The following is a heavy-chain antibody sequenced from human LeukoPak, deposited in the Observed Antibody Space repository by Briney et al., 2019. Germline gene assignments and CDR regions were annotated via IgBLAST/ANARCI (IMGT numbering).Heavy chain of an antibody. D-gene: IGHD2-2*02. CDR1: GYTFTSYG. CDR2: ISAYNGNT. J-gene: IGHJ4*02. V-gene: IGHV1-18*01. Sequence: GASVKVSCKASGYTFTSYGVSWVRQAPGQGLEWMGWISAYNGNTNYAQKLQGRVTMTTDTSTSTAYMELRSLRSDDTAVYYCATTGLVVPAAIQFDYWGQGTLVTVSS. CDR3: ATTGLVVPAAIQFDY.